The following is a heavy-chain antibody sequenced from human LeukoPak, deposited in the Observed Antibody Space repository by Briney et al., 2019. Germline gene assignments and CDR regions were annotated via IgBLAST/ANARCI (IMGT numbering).Heavy chain of an antibody. CDR2: IYYSGST. Sequence: SETLSLTCTVSGGSISSYYWSWIRQPPGKGPEWIGYIYYSGSTNYNPSLKSRVTISVDTSKNQFSLKLNSVTAADTAVYYCARTTEDCSSTSCYQYWFDPWGQGTLVTVSS. CDR3: ARTTEDCSSTSCYQYWFDP. CDR1: GGSISSYY. J-gene: IGHJ5*02. D-gene: IGHD2-2*01. V-gene: IGHV4-59*01.